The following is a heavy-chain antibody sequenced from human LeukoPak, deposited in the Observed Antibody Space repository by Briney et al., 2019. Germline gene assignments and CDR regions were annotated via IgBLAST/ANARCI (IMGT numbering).Heavy chain of an antibody. CDR1: GFTFSSYE. J-gene: IGHJ4*02. CDR3: ARGWVEPRTRLFDY. Sequence: PGGSLRLSCAASGFTFSSYEMNWVRQAPGKGLEWVSYISSSGSTIYYADSVKGRFTISRDNAKNSLYLQMNSLRAEDTAVYYCARGWVEPRTRLFDYWGQGTLVTVSS. V-gene: IGHV3-48*03. D-gene: IGHD1-14*01. CDR2: ISSSGSTI.